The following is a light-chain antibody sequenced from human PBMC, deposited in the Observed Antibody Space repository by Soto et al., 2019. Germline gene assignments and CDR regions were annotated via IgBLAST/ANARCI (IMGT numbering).Light chain of an antibody. CDR1: SGHSSYI. V-gene: IGLV4-60*03. J-gene: IGLJ2*01. Sequence: QPVLTQSSSASASLGSSGKLTCTLSSGHSSYIIAWHQQQPGKAPRYLMKLEGSGSYNKGSGVPDRFSGSSSGADRYLTISNLQSEDEADYYCETWDSNTLVVFGGGTKLTVL. CDR2: LEGSGSY. CDR3: ETWDSNTLVV.